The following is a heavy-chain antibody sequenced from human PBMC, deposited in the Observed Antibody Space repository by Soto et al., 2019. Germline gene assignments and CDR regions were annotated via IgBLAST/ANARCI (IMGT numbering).Heavy chain of an antibody. CDR3: ARGGMYYYDSSGYYYRYFDY. CDR1: GGSISSGGYS. V-gene: IGHV4-30-2*01. J-gene: IGHJ4*02. D-gene: IGHD3-22*01. Sequence: QLQLQESGSGLVKPSQTLSLTCAVSGGSISSGGYSWSWIRQPPGKGLEWIGYIYHRGSTYYNPSLKSRVTISVDRSKNQFSLKLSSVTAADTAVYYCARGGMYYYDSSGYYYRYFDYWGQGTLVTVSS. CDR2: IYHRGST.